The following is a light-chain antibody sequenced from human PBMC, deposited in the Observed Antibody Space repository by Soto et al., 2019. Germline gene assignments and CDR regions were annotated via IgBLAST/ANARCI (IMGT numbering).Light chain of an antibody. Sequence: DIQMTQSPSALSASIGDSVTVTCRASQSIYNRVAWYQRKPGKAPKFLIYEASTLESGVPSRFSGSGSGTEFTLTITNLQSDDFATYYCQQYHSLYTFGQGTKLEIK. V-gene: IGKV1-5*01. J-gene: IGKJ2*01. CDR3: QQYHSLYT. CDR2: EAS. CDR1: QSIYNR.